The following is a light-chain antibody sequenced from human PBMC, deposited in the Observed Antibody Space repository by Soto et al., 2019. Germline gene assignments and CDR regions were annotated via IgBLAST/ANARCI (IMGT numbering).Light chain of an antibody. CDR1: QSVKSY. J-gene: IGKJ4*01. CDR2: DAS. Sequence: EVVLTQTPATLSLSPGERATLSCRASQSVKSYLVWYQQKPGQTPRLLIYDASNRATGIPARFSGSGSETDFTLTISSLEPEDFAVYSCQQRRTWPLTFGGGTRVEIK. V-gene: IGKV3-11*01. CDR3: QQRRTWPLT.